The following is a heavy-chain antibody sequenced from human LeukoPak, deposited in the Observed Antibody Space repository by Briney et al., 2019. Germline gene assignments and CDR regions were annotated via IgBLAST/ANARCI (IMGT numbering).Heavy chain of an antibody. J-gene: IGHJ6*03. Sequence: GASVKVSCKASGYTLTDYIHWVRQDPRQGLQWMGWIKPNSEGTDYAQKFQGRVTMTRDTSISTVYMELSSLRSDDTAVYYCARADSVPAGDYHYWYMDVWGKGTTVTVSS. CDR1: GYTLTDY. CDR2: IKPNSEGT. CDR3: ARADSVPAGDYHYWYMDV. D-gene: IGHD2-2*01. V-gene: IGHV1-2*02.